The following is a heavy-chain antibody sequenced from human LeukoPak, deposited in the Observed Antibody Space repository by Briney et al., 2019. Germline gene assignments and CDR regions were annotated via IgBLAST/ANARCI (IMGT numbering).Heavy chain of an antibody. J-gene: IGHJ4*02. V-gene: IGHV3-30*04. CDR1: GFTFSSYA. CDR3: ARDAGGLGELFDETTGIRY. Sequence: GRSLRLSCAASGFTFSSYAMHWVRQAPGKGLEWVAVISYDGSNKYYADSVKGRFTISRDNSKNTLYLQMNSLRAEDTAVYYCARDAGGLGELFDETTGIRYRGQGTLVTVSS. CDR2: ISYDGSNK. D-gene: IGHD3-10*01.